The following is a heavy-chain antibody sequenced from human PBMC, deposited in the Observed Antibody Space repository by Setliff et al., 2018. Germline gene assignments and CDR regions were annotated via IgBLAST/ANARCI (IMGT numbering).Heavy chain of an antibody. Sequence: GASVKVSCKASGYTFTTYGISWVRQAPGQGLEWMGWISSNNGNTNYAQHLQGRVTMTADTSTSTAYMELRSLTSDDSAFYYCARAPSVELVTIRTNSWFTYWGQGTLVTVSS. J-gene: IGHJ4*02. D-gene: IGHD5-18*01. CDR1: GYTFTTYG. CDR2: ISSNNGNT. CDR3: ARAPSVELVTIRTNSWFTY. V-gene: IGHV1-18*01.